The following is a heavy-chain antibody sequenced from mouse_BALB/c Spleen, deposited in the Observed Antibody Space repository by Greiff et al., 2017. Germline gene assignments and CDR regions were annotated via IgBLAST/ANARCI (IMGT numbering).Heavy chain of an antibody. J-gene: IGHJ4*01. Sequence: QVTLKVSGPGILQPSQTLSLTCSFSGFSLSTSGMGVSWIRQPSGKGLEWLAHIYWDDDKRYNPSLKSRLTISKDTSRNQVFLKITSVDTADTATYYCARHLTMDAMDYWGQGTSVTVSS. CDR2: IYWDDDK. D-gene: IGHD1-1*02. V-gene: IGHV8-12*01. CDR3: ARHLTMDAMDY. CDR1: GFSLSTSGMG.